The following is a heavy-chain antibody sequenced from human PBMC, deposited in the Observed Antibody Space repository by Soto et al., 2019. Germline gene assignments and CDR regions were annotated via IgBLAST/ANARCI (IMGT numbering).Heavy chain of an antibody. CDR1: GGTFSSYA. V-gene: IGHV1-69*13. D-gene: IGHD3-22*01. Sequence: SVKVSCKASGGTFSSYAISWVRQAPGQGLEWMGGIIPIFGTANYAQKFQGRVTITADESTSTAYMELSSLRSEDTAVYYCARVYPNYDSSGYLDYWGQGTLVTVSS. CDR2: IIPIFGTA. J-gene: IGHJ4*02. CDR3: ARVYPNYDSSGYLDY.